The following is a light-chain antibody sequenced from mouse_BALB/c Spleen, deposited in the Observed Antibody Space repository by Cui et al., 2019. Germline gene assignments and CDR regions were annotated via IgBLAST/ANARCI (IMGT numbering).Light chain of an antibody. Sequence: QIVLSQSPALLSASPEYEVAMTCRASSSVSYNHWYQQKPGSSPKPLIYATSNLAAGVPARFSGSGSGTSYSLTISRVEAEDAATYYCQQWSSNPIFTFGSGTKLEIK. CDR1: SSVSY. J-gene: IGKJ4*01. CDR2: ATS. V-gene: IGKV4-72*01. CDR3: QQWSSNPIFT.